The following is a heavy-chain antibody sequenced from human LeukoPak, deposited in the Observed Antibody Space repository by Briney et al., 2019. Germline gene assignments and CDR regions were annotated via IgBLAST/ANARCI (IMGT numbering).Heavy chain of an antibody. Sequence: SETLSLTCTVSGGSISSGSYYWGWIRQPPGKGLEWIGSIYYSGSTYYNPSLKSRVTVSVDTSKNQFSLKLSSVTAADTAVYYCARAHSSSWYYFDYWGQGTLVTVSS. J-gene: IGHJ4*02. CDR1: GGSISSGSYY. CDR3: ARAHSSSWYYFDY. CDR2: IYYSGST. V-gene: IGHV4-39*07. D-gene: IGHD6-13*01.